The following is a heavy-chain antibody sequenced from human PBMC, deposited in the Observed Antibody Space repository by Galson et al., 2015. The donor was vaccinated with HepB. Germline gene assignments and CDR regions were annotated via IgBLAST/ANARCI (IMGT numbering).Heavy chain of an antibody. CDR3: ARDSANCGGDCLNYYCGMDV. V-gene: IGHV5-51*01. CDR2: IYPGDSDT. CDR1: GYSFTSYW. Sequence: QSGAEVKKPGESLKISCKGSGYSFTSYWIGWVRQMPGKGLEWMGIIYPGDSDTRYSPSFQGQVTISADKSISTAYLQWNSLKASDTAMYYCARDSANCGGDCLNYYCGMDVWGQGTTVTVSS. D-gene: IGHD2-21*02. J-gene: IGHJ6*02.